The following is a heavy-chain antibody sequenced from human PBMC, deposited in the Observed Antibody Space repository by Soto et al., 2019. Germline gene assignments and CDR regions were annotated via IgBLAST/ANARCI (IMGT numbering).Heavy chain of an antibody. V-gene: IGHV1-8*01. CDR3: ASGYGDVTH. CDR1: GYTFSCCD. D-gene: IGHD4-17*01. J-gene: IGHJ4*02. CDR2: VNTNSGNA. Sequence: QVQLVQSGAEVKKPGASVKVSCKASGYTFSCCDINWVRQAPGQGLEWLGWVNTNSGNAGSAQRFAGRATMTSAPSLTTVYVQLSRQGSDETGVYDCASGYGDVTHWGQGTLVSVSS.